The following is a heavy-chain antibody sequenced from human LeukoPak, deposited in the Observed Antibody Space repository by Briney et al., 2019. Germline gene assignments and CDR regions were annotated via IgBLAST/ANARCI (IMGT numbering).Heavy chain of an antibody. J-gene: IGHJ4*02. Sequence: GGSLRLSCAASGFTFSSYGMHWVRQAPGKGLEWVAVIWYDGSNKYYADSVKGRFTISRDNSKNTLYLQMNSLRAEDTAVYYCARATEYYDYVWGSYRYTIFDYWGQGTLVTVSS. V-gene: IGHV3-33*01. CDR2: IWYDGSNK. CDR1: GFTFSSYG. CDR3: ARATEYYDYVWGSYRYTIFDY. D-gene: IGHD3-16*02.